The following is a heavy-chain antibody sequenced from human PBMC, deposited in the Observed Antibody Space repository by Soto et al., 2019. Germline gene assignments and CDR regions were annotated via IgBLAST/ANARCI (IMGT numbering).Heavy chain of an antibody. Sequence: SETLSLTCTVSGGSISSGGYYWSWIRQHPGKGLEWIGYIYYSGSTYYNPSLKSRVTISVDTSKNQFSLDLNSVTAADTAVYYCARVAGSGWYDAWGQGILVTVSS. V-gene: IGHV4-31*03. J-gene: IGHJ5*02. CDR3: ARVAGSGWYDA. D-gene: IGHD6-19*01. CDR1: GGSISSGGYY. CDR2: IYYSGST.